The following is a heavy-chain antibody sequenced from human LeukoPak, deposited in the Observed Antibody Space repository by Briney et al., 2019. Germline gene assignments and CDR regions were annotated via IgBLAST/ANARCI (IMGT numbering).Heavy chain of an antibody. V-gene: IGHV1-69*02. CDR1: GGTFSSYT. J-gene: IGHJ6*02. Sequence: ASVKVSCKASGGTFSSYTISWVRPAPGQGLEWMGRIIPILGIANYAQKFQGRVTITADKSTSTAYMELSSLRSEDTAVYYCARARKMATINPYYYYYGMDVWGQGTTVTVSS. CDR2: IIPILGIA. D-gene: IGHD5-24*01. CDR3: ARARKMATINPYYYYYGMDV.